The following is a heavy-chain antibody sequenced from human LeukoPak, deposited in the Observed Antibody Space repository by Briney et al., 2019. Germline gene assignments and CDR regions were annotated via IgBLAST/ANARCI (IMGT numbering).Heavy chain of an antibody. V-gene: IGHV3-53*01. CDR3: ARAGREYCSSTSCYTEGYFDY. Sequence: GGSLRLSCAASGFTVGSNYMSWVRQAPGKGLEWVSVIYSGGSTYYADSVKGRFTISRDNSKNTLYPQMNSLRAEDTAVYYCARAGREYCSSTSCYTEGYFDYWGQGTLVTVSS. J-gene: IGHJ4*02. CDR1: GFTVGSNY. CDR2: IYSGGST. D-gene: IGHD2-2*02.